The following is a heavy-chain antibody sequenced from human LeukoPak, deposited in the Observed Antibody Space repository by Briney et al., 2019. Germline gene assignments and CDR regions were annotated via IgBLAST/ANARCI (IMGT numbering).Heavy chain of an antibody. Sequence: GGYLRLSCAASGFPFSGYWMHWVRQAPGRGLVWVSRINIDGSGANYADSVKGRFTISRDNAKNTLHLQMNSLRAEDTAVYYCGSFGVMWEIDYWGQGTLVTVSS. D-gene: IGHD1-26*01. J-gene: IGHJ4*02. V-gene: IGHV3-74*01. CDR3: GSFGVMWEIDY. CDR1: GFPFSGYW. CDR2: INIDGSGA.